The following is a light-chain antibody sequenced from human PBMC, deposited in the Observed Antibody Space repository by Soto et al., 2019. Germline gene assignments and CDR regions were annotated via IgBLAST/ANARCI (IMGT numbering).Light chain of an antibody. V-gene: IGKV3-15*01. CDR2: GAS. CDR1: QSVSSN. CDR3: QQYNNWPQWT. J-gene: IGKJ1*01. Sequence: EIVMTQSPATLSVSPGERATLSCRASQSVSSNLAWYQQKPGQAPRLLIYGASTRATTIPARFSGSGSGTEFTLTITSLQSEDFAVYYCQQYNNWPQWTFGQGTKVEIK.